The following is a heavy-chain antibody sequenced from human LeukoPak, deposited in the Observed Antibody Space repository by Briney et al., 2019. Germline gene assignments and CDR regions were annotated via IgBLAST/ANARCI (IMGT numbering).Heavy chain of an antibody. J-gene: IGHJ4*02. V-gene: IGHV3-21*01. CDR3: ARDVPALLGLLDY. CDR2: ISSSSSYI. Sequence: GGSLRLSCAASGFTFSSYSMKWVRQAPGKGLEWVSSISSSSSYIYYADSVKGRFTISRDNAKNSLYLQMNSLRAEDTAVYYCARDVPALLGLLDYWGQGTLVTVSS. CDR1: GFTFSSYS. D-gene: IGHD2-21*02.